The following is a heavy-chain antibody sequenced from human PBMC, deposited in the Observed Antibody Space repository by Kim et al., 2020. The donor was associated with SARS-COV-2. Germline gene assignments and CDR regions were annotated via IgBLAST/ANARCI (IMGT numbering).Heavy chain of an antibody. D-gene: IGHD3-16*02. Sequence: GGSLRLSCTSSGFTFGSYALNWVRQAPGRGLEWVASISPTGTYTYFVDSLRGRFTISRDNAEHVLYLQMTGLRGDDTAVYFCARDRAAAPALIVGPYYYG. V-gene: IGHV3-21*01. J-gene: IGHJ6*01. CDR1: GFTFGSYA. CDR3: ARDRAAAPALIVGPYYYG. CDR2: ISPTGTYT.